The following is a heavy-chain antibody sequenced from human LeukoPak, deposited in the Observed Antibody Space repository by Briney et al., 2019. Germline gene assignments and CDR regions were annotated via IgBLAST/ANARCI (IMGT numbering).Heavy chain of an antibody. CDR2: INPSGGST. CDR1: GYTFTSYY. V-gene: IGHV1-46*01. Sequence: ASVKVSCKASGYTFTSYYMHWVRQAPGQGLEWMGIINPSGGSTSYAQKFQGRVTMTRDTSTSTVYMELSGLRSEDTAVYYCARASLDLRLGYWGQGTLVTVSS. D-gene: IGHD2-2*01. CDR3: ARASLDLRLGY. J-gene: IGHJ4*02.